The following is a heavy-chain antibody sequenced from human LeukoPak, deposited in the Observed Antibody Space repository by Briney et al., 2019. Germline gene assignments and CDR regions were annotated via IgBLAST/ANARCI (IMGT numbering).Heavy chain of an antibody. V-gene: IGHV4-39*07. CDR2: IYYSGST. CDR3: ARDGI. J-gene: IGHJ4*02. D-gene: IGHD1-14*01. CDR1: GGSISSSSYY. Sequence: SETLSLTCTVSGGSISSSSYYWGWIRQPPGKGLEWIGSIYYSGSTYYNPSLKSRVTISVDTSKNQFSLKLGSVTAADTAVYYCARDGIWGQGTLVTVSS.